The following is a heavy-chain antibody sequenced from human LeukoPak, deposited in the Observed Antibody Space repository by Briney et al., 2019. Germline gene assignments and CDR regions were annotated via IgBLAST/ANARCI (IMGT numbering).Heavy chain of an antibody. Sequence: PSETLSLTCTVSGGSISGSYWSWIRQPPGKGLEWIAYMYYSGSTNYNPSLKSRVTISVDTSKNQFSLKLSSVTAADTAVYYCAGVRGGNGDYFDYWGQGTLVTVSS. J-gene: IGHJ4*02. CDR3: AGVRGGNGDYFDY. CDR1: GGSISGSY. V-gene: IGHV4-59*01. D-gene: IGHD4-23*01. CDR2: MYYSGST.